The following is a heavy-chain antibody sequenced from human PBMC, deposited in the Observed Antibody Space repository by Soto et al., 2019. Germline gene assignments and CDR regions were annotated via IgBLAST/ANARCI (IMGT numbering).Heavy chain of an antibody. D-gene: IGHD3-10*01. CDR2: INAGNGTT. CDR1: GYTFTSYA. Sequence: QVQLVQSGAEVKKPGASVKVSCKASGYTFTSYAMHWVRQAPGQRLEWMGWINAGNGTTKYSQKFQGRVTITRDTSASTAYMELSSLRSEDTAVYYCARDIADYYGSGSYSYYYYGMDVWGQGTTVTVSS. CDR3: ARDIADYYGSGSYSYYYYGMDV. J-gene: IGHJ6*02. V-gene: IGHV1-3*01.